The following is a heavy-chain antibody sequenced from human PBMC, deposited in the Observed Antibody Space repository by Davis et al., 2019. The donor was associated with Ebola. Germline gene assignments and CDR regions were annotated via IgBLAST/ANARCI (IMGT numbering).Heavy chain of an antibody. Sequence: PGGSLRLSCAASGFTFSIYSMNWVRQAPGKGLEWVSYIRSSGSTIYYADSVKGRFTMSRDNAKTSLFLQMNSLRDEDTAVYYCARGAVAAGTDYQYGMDVWGKGTTVTVSS. CDR1: GFTFSIYS. CDR3: ARGAVAAGTDYQYGMDV. J-gene: IGHJ6*04. D-gene: IGHD6-13*01. V-gene: IGHV3-48*02. CDR2: IRSSGSTI.